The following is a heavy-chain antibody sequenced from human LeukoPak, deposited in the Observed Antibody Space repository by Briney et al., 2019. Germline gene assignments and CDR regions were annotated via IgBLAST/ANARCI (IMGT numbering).Heavy chain of an antibody. CDR2: IWYDGSNK. V-gene: IGHV3-33*01. Sequence: HPGRSLRLSCAASGFTFSSYGMHWVRQAPGKGLEWVAVIWYDGSNKYYADSVKGRFTISRDNSKNTLYLQMNSLRAEDTAVYYCARGEYYDSSGYLDYWGQGTLVTVSS. CDR3: ARGEYYDSSGYLDY. D-gene: IGHD3-22*01. J-gene: IGHJ4*02. CDR1: GFTFSSYG.